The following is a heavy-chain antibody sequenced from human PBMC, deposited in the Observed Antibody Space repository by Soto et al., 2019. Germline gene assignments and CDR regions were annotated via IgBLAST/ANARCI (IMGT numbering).Heavy chain of an antibody. CDR3: ARGGRMVRENYGMDV. CDR2: ISSSSSYI. V-gene: IGHV3-21*01. D-gene: IGHD3-10*01. CDR1: GFTFSSYS. J-gene: IGHJ6*02. Sequence: GGSLRLSCAASGFTFSSYSMNWVRQAPGKGLEWVSSISSSSSYIYYADSVKGRFTISRDNAKNSLYLQMNSLRAEDTAVYYCARGGRMVRENYGMDVWGQGTTVTVSS.